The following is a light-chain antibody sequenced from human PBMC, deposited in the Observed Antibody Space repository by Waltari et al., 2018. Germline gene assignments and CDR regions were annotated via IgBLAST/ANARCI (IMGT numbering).Light chain of an antibody. J-gene: IGKJ4*01. Sequence: DIQMSQSPSTLSASVGDRVTITCRASQSISTWLAWYQQKPRKAPKLLIYKASTLESGVPSRFSGSGSGTEFTLTISSLQPDDFATYYCQQYSFYPLAFGGGTKVESK. V-gene: IGKV1-5*03. CDR1: QSISTW. CDR3: QQYSFYPLA. CDR2: KAS.